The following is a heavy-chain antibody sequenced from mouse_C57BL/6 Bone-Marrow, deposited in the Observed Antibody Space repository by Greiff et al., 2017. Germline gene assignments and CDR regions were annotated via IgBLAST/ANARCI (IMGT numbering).Heavy chain of an antibody. CDR2: ISDGGSYT. Sequence: EVKLVEPGGGLVKPGGSLKLSCAASGFTFSSYAMSWVRQTPEKRLEWVATISDGGSYTYYPENVKGRFTISIDNAKNNLYLQMGHLKSEDTAMYYCARVAYGFYALDYWGQGTSVTVSS. J-gene: IGHJ4*01. D-gene: IGHD2-2*01. CDR1: GFTFSSYA. CDR3: ARVAYGFYALDY. V-gene: IGHV5-4*03.